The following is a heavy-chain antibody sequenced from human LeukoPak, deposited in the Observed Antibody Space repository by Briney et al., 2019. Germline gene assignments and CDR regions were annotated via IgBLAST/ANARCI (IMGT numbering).Heavy chain of an antibody. CDR1: GYSFTSYW. Sequence: GESLKISCKGSGYSFTSYWIGWVRQMPGKGLEWMGIIYPGDSDTRYSPSFQGQVTISADKSISTAYLQWSSLKASDTAMYYCARHSLLGYGDYVAAFDIWGQGTMVTVSS. D-gene: IGHD4-17*01. V-gene: IGHV5-51*01. J-gene: IGHJ3*02. CDR2: IYPGDSDT. CDR3: ARHSLLGYGDYVAAFDI.